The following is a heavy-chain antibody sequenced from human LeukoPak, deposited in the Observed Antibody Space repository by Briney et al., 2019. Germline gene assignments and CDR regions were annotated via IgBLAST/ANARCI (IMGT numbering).Heavy chain of an antibody. CDR3: TTHYRPGSHYNIFDY. D-gene: IGHD3-10*01. J-gene: IGHJ4*02. CDR1: GISFSDTW. Sequence: PGGSLRLSCAATGISFSDTWMSWGGRSPGPGLHLVARIHSIVNGGTTDYAAPVKGRFTVSRDDSKDMVFLQMNSLETEDTAVYYCTTHYRPGSHYNIFDYWGQGTLVTVSS. V-gene: IGHV3-15*01. CDR2: IHSIVNGGTT.